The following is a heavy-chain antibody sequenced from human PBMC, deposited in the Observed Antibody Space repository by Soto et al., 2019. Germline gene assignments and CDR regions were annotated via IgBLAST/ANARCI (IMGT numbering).Heavy chain of an antibody. CDR1: GYTFTGYY. J-gene: IGHJ6*02. Sequence: ASVKVSCKASGYTFTGYYMHWVRQAPGQGLEWMGWINPNSGGTNYAQKFQGWVTMTRDTSISTAYMELSRLRSDDTAVYYCARAAYCISTSCYGDGQGMDVWGQ. D-gene: IGHD2-2*01. CDR3: ARAAYCISTSCYGDGQGMDV. CDR2: INPNSGGT. V-gene: IGHV1-2*04.